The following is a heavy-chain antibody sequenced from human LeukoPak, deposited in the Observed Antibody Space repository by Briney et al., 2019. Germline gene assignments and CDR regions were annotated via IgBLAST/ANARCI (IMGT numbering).Heavy chain of an antibody. CDR2: IIPTFGTA. CDR3: ARRKTYYDFWSGYIGAFDI. J-gene: IGHJ3*02. Sequence: SVKVSCKASGGTFSSYAISWVRQAPGQGLEWMGGIIPTFGTANYAQKFQGRVTITRNTSISTAYMELSSLRSEDTAVYYCARRKTYYDFWSGYIGAFDIWGQGTMVTVSS. D-gene: IGHD3-3*01. CDR1: GGTFSSYA. V-gene: IGHV1-69*05.